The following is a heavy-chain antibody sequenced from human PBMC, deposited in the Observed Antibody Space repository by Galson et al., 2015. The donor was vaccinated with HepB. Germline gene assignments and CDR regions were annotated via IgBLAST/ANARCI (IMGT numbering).Heavy chain of an antibody. V-gene: IGHV1-69*10. CDR3: ARAPLDYSSSSHYYDYCMNG. CDR2: IIPILGIP. CDR1: GGTFSSYA. Sequence: SVKVSCKASGGTFSSYAISWVRQAPGQGLEWMGGIIPILGIPNYAQKFQGRVTITADKSTSTAYMELSSLRSEDTAVYYCARAPLDYSSSSHYYDYCMNGWGKGTTVTVSS. D-gene: IGHD6-6*01. J-gene: IGHJ6*03.